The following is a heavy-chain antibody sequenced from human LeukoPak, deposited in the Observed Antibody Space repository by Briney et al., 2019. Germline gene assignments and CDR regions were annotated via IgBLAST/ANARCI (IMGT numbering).Heavy chain of an antibody. CDR2: INPNSGGT. CDR3: ARVHRDNCSGDCYSLDY. V-gene: IGHV1-2*02. J-gene: IGHJ4*02. CDR1: GYTFTGYY. D-gene: IGHD2-21*02. Sequence: ASVKVSCKASGYTFTGYYMHWVRQAPGQGLEWMGWINPNSGGTNYAQKFQGRVTMTRDTSISTAYMELSRLRSDDTAVYYCARVHRDNCSGDCYSLDYWGLGTLVTVSA.